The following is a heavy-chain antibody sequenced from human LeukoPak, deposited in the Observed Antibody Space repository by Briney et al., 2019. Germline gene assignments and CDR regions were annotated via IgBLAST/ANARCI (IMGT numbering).Heavy chain of an antibody. CDR3: AREYYDSSGYYYFDY. CDR2: INPNSGGT. J-gene: IGHJ4*02. CDR1: GYTFTGYY. V-gene: IGHV1-2*02. Sequence: GASVKVSCKASGYTFTGYYMHWVRQAPGQGLEWMGWINPNSGGTNYARKFQGRVTMTRDTSISTAYMELSRLRSDDTAVYYCAREYYDSSGYYYFDYWGQGTLVTVSS. D-gene: IGHD3-22*01.